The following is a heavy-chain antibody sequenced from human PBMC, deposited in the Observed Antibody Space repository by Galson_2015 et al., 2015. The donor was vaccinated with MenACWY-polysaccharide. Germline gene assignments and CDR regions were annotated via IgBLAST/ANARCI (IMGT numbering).Heavy chain of an antibody. CDR1: GFTFSTYA. CDR2: ISPSGDDK. CDR3: VKNGYTGSSYGYFDS. J-gene: IGHJ4*02. D-gene: IGHD1-26*01. Sequence: SLRLSCAASGFTFSTYAMHWVRQAPGQGLEWMATISPSGDDKYYADSVKGRFTISRDNSNNTLYLEMSSLRAGDTVVYYCVKNGYTGSSYGYFDSWGQGTLGTVSS. V-gene: IGHV3-30*18.